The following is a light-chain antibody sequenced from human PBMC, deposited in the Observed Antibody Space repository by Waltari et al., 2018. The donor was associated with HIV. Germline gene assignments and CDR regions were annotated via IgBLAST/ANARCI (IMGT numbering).Light chain of an antibody. V-gene: IGKV1-5*03. CDR3: QHHLRYPRT. CDR2: TAS. CDR1: QCVERW. J-gene: IGKJ1*01. Sequence: DLQFPQSPSTPSASVRSRVTLPCRASQCVERWLAWYQQKPGKGPKLLIYTASSLESGVPSRFSGSGFGTDFTLTISSLQADDFATYYCQHHLRYPRTFGQGTKVEIK.